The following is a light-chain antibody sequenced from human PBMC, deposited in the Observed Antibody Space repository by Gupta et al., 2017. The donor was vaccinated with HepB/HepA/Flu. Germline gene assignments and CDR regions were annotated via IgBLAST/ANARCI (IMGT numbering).Light chain of an antibody. Sequence: QVVLTQQSLMTVSPRGPVTLTCGSTTGTVTSGHYPYWIKQKTGHAPRTLIYDTSSKHSWTPARFSGSLLGGKAALTLSGAQPEDEADYYCLLSYSYFRVFGGGTKLTVL. CDR2: DTS. V-gene: IGLV7-46*01. CDR1: TGTVTSGHY. J-gene: IGLJ3*02. CDR3: LLSYSYFRV.